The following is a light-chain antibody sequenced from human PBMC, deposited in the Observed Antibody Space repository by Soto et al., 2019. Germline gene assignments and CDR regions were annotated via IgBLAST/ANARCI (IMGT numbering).Light chain of an antibody. CDR1: QSISIN. Sequence: EIVMTQSPATLSVSPGERATLSCRASQSISINLAWYQQKPGQAPRLLIYGASTRATGIPARFSGSGSGTDFTLTISSLQSEDFAVYYCQQYNNWLALTFGGGTKVEIK. CDR3: QQYNNWLALT. V-gene: IGKV3-15*01. J-gene: IGKJ4*01. CDR2: GAS.